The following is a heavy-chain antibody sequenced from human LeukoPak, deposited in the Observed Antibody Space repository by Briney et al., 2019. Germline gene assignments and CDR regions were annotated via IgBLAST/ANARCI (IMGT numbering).Heavy chain of an antibody. J-gene: IGHJ4*02. V-gene: IGHV4-34*01. Sequence: SETLSLTCAVYGVSFSGYYWSWIRQPPGKGLEWIGEINHSGSTNYNPSLKSRVTISVDTSKNQFSLKLSSVTAADTAVYYCARGRARMTRAYFDYWGQGTLVTVSS. CDR3: ARGRARMTRAYFDY. CDR1: GVSFSGYY. D-gene: IGHD5-12*01. CDR2: INHSGST.